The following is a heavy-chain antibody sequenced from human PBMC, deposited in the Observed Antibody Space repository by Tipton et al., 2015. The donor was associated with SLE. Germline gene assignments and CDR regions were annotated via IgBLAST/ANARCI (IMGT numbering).Heavy chain of an antibody. CDR1: GGSISSHY. V-gene: IGHV4-59*11. D-gene: IGHD6-13*01. CDR3: ARDRLPGIADY. CDR2: IYYSGST. Sequence: TLSLTCTVSGGSISSHYWSWIRQPPGKGLEWFGYIYYSGSTNYNPSLKSRVTISVDTSKNQFSLKLSSVTAADTAVYYCARDRLPGIADYWGQGTLVTVSS. J-gene: IGHJ4*02.